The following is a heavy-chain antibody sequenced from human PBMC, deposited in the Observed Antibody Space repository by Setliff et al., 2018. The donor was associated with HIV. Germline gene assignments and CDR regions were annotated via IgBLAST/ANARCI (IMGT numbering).Heavy chain of an antibody. D-gene: IGHD5-12*01. J-gene: IGHJ6*03. V-gene: IGHV1-69*05. CDR2: IIPIFGTA. CDR3: ALGYNARKVPYYYYYYMDV. CDR1: GGTFSSYA. Sequence: ASVKVSCKASGGTFSSYAISWVRQAPGQGLEWMGGIIPIFGTANYAQKFQGRVTITTDESTSTAYMELSSLRSEDTAVYYCALGYNARKVPYYYYYYMDVWGKGTTVTSP.